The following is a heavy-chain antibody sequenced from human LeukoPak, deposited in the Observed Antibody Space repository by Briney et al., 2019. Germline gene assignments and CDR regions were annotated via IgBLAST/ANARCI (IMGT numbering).Heavy chain of an antibody. CDR2: ISSSGSSI. Sequence: GGSLRLSCAASGFTFSSYSMNWVRQAPGKGLEWISHISSSGSSIYYGDSVKGRFTISRDNAKNSLYLQMNSLRAEDTAVYYCARAMSYYDSSGFYHRPFDYWGQGTLVTVSS. J-gene: IGHJ4*02. CDR3: ARAMSYYDSSGFYHRPFDY. D-gene: IGHD3-22*01. CDR1: GFTFSSYS. V-gene: IGHV3-48*04.